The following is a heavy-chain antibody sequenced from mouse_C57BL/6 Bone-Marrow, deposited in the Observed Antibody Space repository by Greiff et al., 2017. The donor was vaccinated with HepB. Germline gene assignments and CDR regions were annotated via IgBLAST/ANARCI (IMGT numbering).Heavy chain of an antibody. D-gene: IGHD1-1*01. Sequence: VQLQQSGAELARPGASVKLSCKASGYTFTSYGISWVKQRTGQGLEWIGEIYPRSGNTYYNEKFKGKATLTADKSSSTAYMELRSLTSEDSAVYFCARRITTVVPYFDDWGQGTTLTVSS. CDR1: GYTFTSYG. CDR2: IYPRSGNT. CDR3: ARRITTVVPYFDD. V-gene: IGHV1-81*01. J-gene: IGHJ2*01.